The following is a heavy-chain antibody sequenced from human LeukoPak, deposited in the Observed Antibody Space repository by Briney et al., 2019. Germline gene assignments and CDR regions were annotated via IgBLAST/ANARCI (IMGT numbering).Heavy chain of an antibody. V-gene: IGHV1-8*01. J-gene: IGHJ4*02. CDR1: GYTFTGYD. CDR3: ARGGDIVVVPAAMSGGYYFDY. CDR2: MNPNSGNT. Sequence: GASVKVSCKASGYTFTGYDINWVRQATGQGLEWMGWMNPNSGNTGYAQKFQGRVTMTRNTSISTAYMELSSLRSEDTAGYYCARGGDIVVVPAAMSGGYYFDYWGQGTLVTVSS. D-gene: IGHD2-2*01.